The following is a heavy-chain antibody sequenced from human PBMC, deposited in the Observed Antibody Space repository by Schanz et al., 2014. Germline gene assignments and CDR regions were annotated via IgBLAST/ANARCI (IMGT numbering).Heavy chain of an antibody. Sequence: EVQLVESGGGLVKPGGSLRLSCAASGFTFSDHYMDWVRQAPGKGLEWVGRITNKPNNYNTEYAASVKGRFTISRDDSRNSLYLQMSSLKTEDTAVYYCVKDPDKYNWNDVEGMDVWGPGTTVTVSS. CDR3: VKDPDKYNWNDVEGMDV. CDR2: ITNKPNNYNT. V-gene: IGHV3-72*01. CDR1: GFTFSDHY. D-gene: IGHD1-1*01. J-gene: IGHJ6*01.